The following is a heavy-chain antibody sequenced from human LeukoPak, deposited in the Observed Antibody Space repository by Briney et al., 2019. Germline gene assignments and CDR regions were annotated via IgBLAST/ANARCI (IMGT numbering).Heavy chain of an antibody. D-gene: IGHD2-15*01. J-gene: IGHJ6*03. CDR1: GFTFSSYE. V-gene: IGHV3-48*03. CDR3: AKDFVGCSGGSCYYYYYYMDV. Sequence: GGSLRLSCAASGFTFSSYEMNWVRQAPGKGLEWVSYISSSGSTIYYADSVKGRFTISRDNAKNSLYLQMNSLRAEDTAVYYCAKDFVGCSGGSCYYYYYYMDVWGKGTTVTISS. CDR2: ISSSGSTI.